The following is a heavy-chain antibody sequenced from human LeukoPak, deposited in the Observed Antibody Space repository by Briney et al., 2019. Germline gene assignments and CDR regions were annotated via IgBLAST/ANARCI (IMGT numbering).Heavy chain of an antibody. J-gene: IGHJ4*02. Sequence: GGSLRLSCAASGFTLSNHWMNWVRQAPGKGLEWAANISPDGIDKYYVDSVRGRFTISRDNAKNSLYLQMSSLRAEDTAVYYCVRGSDSWGQGTLVTVSS. V-gene: IGHV3-7*01. CDR3: VRGSDS. CDR2: ISPDGIDK. CDR1: GFTLSNHW.